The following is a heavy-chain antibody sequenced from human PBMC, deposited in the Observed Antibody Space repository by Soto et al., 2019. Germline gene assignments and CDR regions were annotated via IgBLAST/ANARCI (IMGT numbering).Heavy chain of an antibody. V-gene: IGHV3-30*18. CDR1: GFTFSSYV. Sequence: QVQLVESGGGVVQPGRSLRHSCAASGFTFSSYVMHWVRQAPGKGLEWVAVVSNDGSNKDYADSVKGRFTISRDNSKNTLYLQMNSLRAGDTAVYYCAKVLLTYTSGWYHPHFDYWGQGILVTVSS. D-gene: IGHD6-19*01. CDR3: AKVLLTYTSGWYHPHFDY. CDR2: VSNDGSNK. J-gene: IGHJ4*02.